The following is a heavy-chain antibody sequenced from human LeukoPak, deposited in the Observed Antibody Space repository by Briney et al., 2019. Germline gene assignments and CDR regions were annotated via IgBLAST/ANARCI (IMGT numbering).Heavy chain of an antibody. Sequence: PGGSLRLSCAASGFTFSSYAMSWVRQAPGKGLEWVSAISGSGGSTYYADSVKGRFTISRDNSKNTLYLQMNSLRAEDTAVYYCAKPPGSGSWLSSYFDYWGQGTPVTVSS. D-gene: IGHD6-13*01. V-gene: IGHV3-23*01. CDR3: AKPPGSGSWLSSYFDY. CDR2: ISGSGGST. J-gene: IGHJ4*02. CDR1: GFTFSSYA.